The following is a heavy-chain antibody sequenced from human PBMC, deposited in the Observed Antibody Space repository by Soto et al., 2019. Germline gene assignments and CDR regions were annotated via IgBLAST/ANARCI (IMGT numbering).Heavy chain of an antibody. CDR3: ARITLSCERTSCPPDAFDV. Sequence: SETLSLTCAVSGGSISSGDYYWSWIRQPPGKGLEWIGYIYYTGIPYHNPSLKRRLSLSIDTSKNQFSLNLRSVTAADTAVYYCARITLSCERTSCPPDAFDVWGQGKVVT. V-gene: IGHV4-30-4*01. J-gene: IGHJ3*01. CDR1: GGSISSGDYY. D-gene: IGHD2-2*01. CDR2: IYYTGIP.